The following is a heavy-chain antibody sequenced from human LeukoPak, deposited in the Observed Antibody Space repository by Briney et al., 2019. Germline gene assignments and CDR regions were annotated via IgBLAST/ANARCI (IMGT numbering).Heavy chain of an antibody. J-gene: IGHJ4*02. CDR2: ISSSGSTI. D-gene: IGHD1-26*01. Sequence: GGSLRLSCAASGLTFSDYYMSWIRQAPGKGLERVSYISSSGSTIYYADSVKGRFTISRDNAKNSLYLQMNSLRAEDTAVYYCAAEEWQLLTYFDYWGQGTLVTVSS. CDR3: AAEEWQLLTYFDY. CDR1: GLTFSDYY. V-gene: IGHV3-11*01.